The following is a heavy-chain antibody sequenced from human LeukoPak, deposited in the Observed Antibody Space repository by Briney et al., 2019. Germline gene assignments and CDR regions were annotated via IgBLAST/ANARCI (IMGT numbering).Heavy chain of an antibody. D-gene: IGHD6-13*01. CDR1: GGSVSSYF. V-gene: IGHV4-59*02. CDR3: ARDLWSSSWFSNWFDP. CDR2: IYYSGST. J-gene: IGHJ5*02. Sequence: SETLSLTCTVSGGSVSSYFWSWIRQPPGKGLEWIGYIYYSGSTHYNPSLKSRVTISVDTSKNQIPLKLSSVTAADTAVYYCARDLWSSSWFSNWFDPWGQGTLVTVSS.